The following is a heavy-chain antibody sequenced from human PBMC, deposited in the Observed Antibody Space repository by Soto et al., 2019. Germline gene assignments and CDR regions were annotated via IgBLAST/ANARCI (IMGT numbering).Heavy chain of an antibody. CDR3: ARDWLRRDDILTPSWNFNL. Sequence: QEQLVESWGGVVRPGKSLRLSCEASGFNFTYNAMHWVRQAPGKGLEWVAVISFNGRKKFYARSVKGRFTISRDNSKNTLYLQINNLRPGDTAVYYCARDWLRRDDILTPSWNFNLWGQGTLVTAS. D-gene: IGHD3-9*01. CDR1: GFNFTYNA. J-gene: IGHJ2*01. V-gene: IGHV3-30*04. CDR2: ISFNGRKK.